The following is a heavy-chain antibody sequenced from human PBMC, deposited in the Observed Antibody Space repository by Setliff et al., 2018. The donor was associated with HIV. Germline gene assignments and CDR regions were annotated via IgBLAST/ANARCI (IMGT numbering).Heavy chain of an antibody. D-gene: IGHD2-21*01. CDR2: VSQSGST. CDR3: ARVPVAGANWFDP. Sequence: SATLSLTCAVSGYSISSGYYWGWIRQSPGKRLEWIGSVSQSGSTYYNPSLKSRITISVDRSKNLFSLKLISVTDADQGVYYCARVPVAGANWFDPWGLGTLVTVSS. CDR1: GYSISSGYY. V-gene: IGHV4-38-2*01. J-gene: IGHJ5*02.